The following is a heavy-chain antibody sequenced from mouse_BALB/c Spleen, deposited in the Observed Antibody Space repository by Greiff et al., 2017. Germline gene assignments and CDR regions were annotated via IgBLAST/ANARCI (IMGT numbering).Heavy chain of an antibody. Sequence: QVQLKQSGAELAKPGASVKMSCKASGYTFTSYWMHWVKQRPGQGLEWIGYINPSTGYTEYNQKFKDKATLTADKSSSTAYMQLSSLTSEDSAVYYCAIPPSFYDGYYKRWFAYWGQGTLVTVSA. D-gene: IGHD2-3*01. CDR2: INPSTGYT. J-gene: IGHJ3*01. CDR1: GYTFTSYW. CDR3: AIPPSFYDGYYKRWFAY. V-gene: IGHV1-7*01.